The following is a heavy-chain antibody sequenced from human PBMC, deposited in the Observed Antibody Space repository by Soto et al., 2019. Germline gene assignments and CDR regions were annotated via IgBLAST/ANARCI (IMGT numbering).Heavy chain of an antibody. V-gene: IGHV1-69*13. CDR1: GGTFSSYA. Sequence: GASVKVSCKASGGTFSSYAISWVRQAPGQGLEWMGGIIPIFGTANYAQKFQGRVTITADESTSTAYMELSSLRSEDTAVYYCARDQKIARYYYYYYGMDVWGQGTRVTVSS. CDR2: IIPIFGTA. J-gene: IGHJ6*02. D-gene: IGHD6-13*01. CDR3: ARDQKIARYYYYYYGMDV.